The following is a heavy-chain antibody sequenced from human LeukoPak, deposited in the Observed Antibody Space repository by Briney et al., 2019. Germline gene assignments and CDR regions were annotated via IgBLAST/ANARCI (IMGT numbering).Heavy chain of an antibody. CDR1: GFTFSSY. Sequence: GSLRLSCAASGFTFSSYWSWIRQPPGKGLEWIGEINHSGSTNYNPSLKSRVTISVDTSKNQFSLKLSSVTAADTAVYYCARPLTGTTSPFDYWGQGTLVTVSS. CDR2: INHSGST. V-gene: IGHV4-34*01. CDR3: ARPLTGTTSPFDY. J-gene: IGHJ4*02. D-gene: IGHD1-7*01.